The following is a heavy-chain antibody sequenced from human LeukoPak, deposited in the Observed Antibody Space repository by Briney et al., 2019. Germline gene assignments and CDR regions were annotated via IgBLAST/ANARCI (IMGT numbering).Heavy chain of an antibody. V-gene: IGHV4-34*01. CDR1: GGSFSGYY. CDR3: ARSILRPYYYDSSGYFSAFDI. Sequence: SETLSLTCAVYGGSFSGYYWGWIRQPPGKGLEWIGEINHSGSTNYNPSLKSRVTISVDTSKNQFSLKLSSVTAADTAVYYCARSILRPYYYDSSGYFSAFDIWGQGTMVTVSS. CDR2: INHSGST. J-gene: IGHJ3*02. D-gene: IGHD3-22*01.